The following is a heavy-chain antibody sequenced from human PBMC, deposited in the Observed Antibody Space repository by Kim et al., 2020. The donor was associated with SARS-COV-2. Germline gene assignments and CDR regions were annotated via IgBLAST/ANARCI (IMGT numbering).Heavy chain of an antibody. J-gene: IGHJ6*02. V-gene: IGHV4-31*02. Sequence: LKSRVIISVDTSKNQFALQLTSVTAADTAVYYCARHESYNSGNYAYGMDVWGQGTTVTVSS. CDR3: ARHESYNSGNYAYGMDV. D-gene: IGHD3-10*01.